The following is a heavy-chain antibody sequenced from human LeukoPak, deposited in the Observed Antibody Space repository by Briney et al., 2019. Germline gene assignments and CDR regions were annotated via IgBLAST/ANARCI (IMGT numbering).Heavy chain of an antibody. D-gene: IGHD6-25*01. V-gene: IGHV4-59*08. CDR2: IYYSGST. CDR1: GGSISSYY. J-gene: IGHJ5*02. Sequence: SETLSLTCTVSGGSISSYYWSWIRQPPGKGLEWIGYIYYSGSTNYNPSLKSRVTISVDTSKNQFSLKLSSVTAADTAVYYCARHGGQNWFDPGAREPWSPSPQ. CDR3: ARHGGQNWFDP.